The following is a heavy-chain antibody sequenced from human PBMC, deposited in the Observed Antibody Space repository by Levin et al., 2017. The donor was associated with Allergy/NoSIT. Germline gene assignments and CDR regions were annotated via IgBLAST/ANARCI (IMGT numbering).Heavy chain of an antibody. CDR2: INHSGST. V-gene: IGHV4-34*01. J-gene: IGHJ6*03. CDR3: ARSSGCSGGSCYFFGTKRYYYYYYMDV. CDR1: GGSFSGYY. Sequence: PSETLSLTCAVYGGSFSGYYWSWIRQPPGKGLEWIGEINHSGSTNYNPSLKSRVTISVDTSKNQFSLKLSSVTAADTAVYYCARSSGCSGGSCYFFGTKRYYYYYYMDVWGKGTTVTVSS. D-gene: IGHD2-15*01.